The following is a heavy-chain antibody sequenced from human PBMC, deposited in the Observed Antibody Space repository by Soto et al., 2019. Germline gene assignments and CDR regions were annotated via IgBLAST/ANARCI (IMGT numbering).Heavy chain of an antibody. J-gene: IGHJ2*01. CDR3: VREVEGYYHDNSLHFYFDL. CDR1: GFTFSSYD. Sequence: DVQLVESGGGLVQPGGSLRLSCVASGFTFSSYDMHWVRQAAGKGLEWVSGIGSAGDTYSPGSVKGRFTISRDHAKNSLYLQLNRLRDEDTAVYYFVREVEGYYHDNSLHFYFDLWGRGTRVTVSS. V-gene: IGHV3-13*04. CDR2: IGSAGDT. D-gene: IGHD3-22*01.